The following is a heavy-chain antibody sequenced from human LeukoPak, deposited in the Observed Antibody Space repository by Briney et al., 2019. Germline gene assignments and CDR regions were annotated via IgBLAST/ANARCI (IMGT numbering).Heavy chain of an antibody. CDR3: ARFVDGYNTQFDY. CDR2: IIPILGIA. Sequence: GASVKVSCKASGGTFSSYAISWVRQAPGQGLEWMGRIIPILGIANYAQKFQGRVTITADKSTSTAYMELNSLRSEDTAVYYCARFVDGYNTQFDYWGQGTLVTVSS. J-gene: IGHJ4*02. CDR1: GGTFSSYA. D-gene: IGHD5-12*01. V-gene: IGHV1-69*04.